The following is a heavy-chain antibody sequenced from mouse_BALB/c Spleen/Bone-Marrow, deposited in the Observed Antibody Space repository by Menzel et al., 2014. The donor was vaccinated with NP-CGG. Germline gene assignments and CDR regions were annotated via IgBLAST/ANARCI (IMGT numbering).Heavy chain of an antibody. CDR3: ARYRLGTYFDD. CDR1: GFNIKDTY. V-gene: IGHV14-3*02. CDR2: IDPANGNT. J-gene: IGHJ2*01. D-gene: IGHD2-14*01. Sequence: VQLQQSGAELVKPGASVKLSCIASGFNIKDTYMHWVKQRPEQGLEWIGRIDPANGNTKYDPKFQGKATITADTSSNTAYLQLSSLTSEDAAVYYCARYRLGTYFDDWGQGTTLTVSS.